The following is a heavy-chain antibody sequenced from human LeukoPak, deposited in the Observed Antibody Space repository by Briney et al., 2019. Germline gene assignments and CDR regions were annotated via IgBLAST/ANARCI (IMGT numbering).Heavy chain of an antibody. D-gene: IGHD1-26*01. CDR2: IYYSGST. CDR1: GGSISSSSYY. J-gene: IGHJ6*02. Sequence: PSETLSLTCTVSGGSISSSSYYWGWIRQPPGKGLEWIGSIYYSGSTYYNPSLKSRVTISVDTSKNQFSLKLSSVTAADTAVYYCARLRVGATPRHYYYYGMDVWGQGTTVTVSS. CDR3: ARLRVGATPRHYYYYGMDV. V-gene: IGHV4-39*01.